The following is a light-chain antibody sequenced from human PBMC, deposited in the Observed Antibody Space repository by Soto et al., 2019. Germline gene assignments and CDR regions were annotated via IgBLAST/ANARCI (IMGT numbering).Light chain of an antibody. CDR1: QSVGYSDGNTY. J-gene: IGKJ1*01. V-gene: IGKV2-30*01. CDR3: MQGTHWPSS. CDR2: KVS. Sequence: EAVMTQSRLALPVTLGHLASISCRSSQSVGYSDGNTYLNWFHQRPGQSPRRLIYKVSNRDSGVPDRFSGSGSGTDFTLKISRVEAEDVGIYYCMQGTHWPSSFGQGTKVDIK.